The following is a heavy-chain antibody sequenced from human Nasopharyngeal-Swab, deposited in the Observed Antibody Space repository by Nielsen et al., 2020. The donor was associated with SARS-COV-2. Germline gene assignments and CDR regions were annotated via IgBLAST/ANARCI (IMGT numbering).Heavy chain of an antibody. J-gene: IGHJ4*02. Sequence: GGSLRLSCGSSGFRLSDYWMHWVRQVPGKGLEWVARVNEDGTTITYADSVKGRFTISRDNAKNALYLQMSSLRAEDTAVYYCARLPSAWGRRDFDYWDQGTLVTVSS. CDR3: ARLPSAWGRRDFDY. V-gene: IGHV3-74*03. CDR1: GFRLSDYW. D-gene: IGHD6-19*01. CDR2: VNEDGTTI.